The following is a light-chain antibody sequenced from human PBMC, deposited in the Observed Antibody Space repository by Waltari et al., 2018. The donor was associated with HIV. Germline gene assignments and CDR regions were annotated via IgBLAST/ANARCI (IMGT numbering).Light chain of an antibody. CDR1: SRDLGAYNY. Sequence: QSALTQPASVSGSPGQSITISCTGTSRDLGAYNYVSWYQQHPGKAPKLFIYDVGTRPSGVSDRCAGSKSGNTASLTISGLQSEDEADYHCCAYAGPTGLSEVFGGGTKLTVL. J-gene: IGLJ2*01. CDR2: DVG. CDR3: CAYAGPTGLSEV. V-gene: IGLV2-23*02.